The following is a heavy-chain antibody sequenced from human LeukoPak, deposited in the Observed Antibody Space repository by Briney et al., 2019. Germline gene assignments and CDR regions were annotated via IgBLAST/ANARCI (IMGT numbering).Heavy chain of an antibody. CDR1: GFTFDDYG. V-gene: IGHV3-20*04. CDR2: TNWNGGST. Sequence: PGGSLRLSCAASGFTFDDYGMSWVRQAQGKGLEWVSGTNWNGGSTGYADSVKGRFTISRDNAKNSLYLQMNSLRAEDTALYYCARDCSSGRFGFDYWGQGTLVTVSS. J-gene: IGHJ4*02. D-gene: IGHD6-19*01. CDR3: ARDCSSGRFGFDY.